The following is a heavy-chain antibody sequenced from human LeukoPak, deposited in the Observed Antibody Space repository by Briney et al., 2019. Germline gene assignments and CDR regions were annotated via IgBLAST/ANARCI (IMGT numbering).Heavy chain of an antibody. CDR2: ISSSGSTI. V-gene: IGHV3-48*04. CDR3: AREGPSEQGFDY. D-gene: IGHD6-13*01. J-gene: IGHJ4*02. Sequence: GGSLRLSCAASGFTFSSYSMNWVRQAPGKGLEWVSYISSSGSTIYYADSVKGRFTISRDNAKNSLYLQMNSLRAEDTAVYYCAREGPSEQGFDYWGQGTLVTVSS. CDR1: GFTFSSYS.